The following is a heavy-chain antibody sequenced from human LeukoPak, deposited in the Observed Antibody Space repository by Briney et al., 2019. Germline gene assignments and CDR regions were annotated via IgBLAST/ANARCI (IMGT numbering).Heavy chain of an antibody. J-gene: IGHJ4*02. CDR3: ARDGRGAVAGFDY. Sequence: GGSLRLSCVASGFSFSTYSMNRVRQAPGKGLEWVSSISSSSSYKYYADSVRGRFTISRDNAKNSLYLQMSSLRAEDMAVYYCARDGRGAVAGFDYWGQGTLVTVSS. CDR2: ISSSSSYK. CDR1: GFSFSTYS. D-gene: IGHD6-19*01. V-gene: IGHV3-21*01.